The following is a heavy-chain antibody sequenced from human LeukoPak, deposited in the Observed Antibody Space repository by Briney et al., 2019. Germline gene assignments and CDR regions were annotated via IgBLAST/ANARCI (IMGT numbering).Heavy chain of an antibody. Sequence: GGSLRLSCAASGFTVSSNYMSWVRQAPGKGLEWVAVISYDGSNKYYADSVKGRFTISRDNSKNTLYLQMNSLRAEDTAVYYCAKSGDSGSSGVNFDYWGQGTLVTVSS. CDR2: ISYDGSNK. J-gene: IGHJ4*02. D-gene: IGHD6-6*01. V-gene: IGHV3-30*18. CDR1: GFTVSSNY. CDR3: AKSGDSGSSGVNFDY.